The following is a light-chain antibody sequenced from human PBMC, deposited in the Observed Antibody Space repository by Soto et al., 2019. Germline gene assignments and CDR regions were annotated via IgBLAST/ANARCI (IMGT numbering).Light chain of an antibody. J-gene: IGKJ4*01. V-gene: IGKV3-15*01. Sequence: EIVMTQSPATLSVSPGERATLSCRASQSVSSNLAWYQQKPGQAPRLLIYDASTRATGIPARFSGSGSGTEYTLTISSLQSEDSPVYYCQQCSWHPFTVTFGGGTKVEIK. CDR1: QSVSSN. CDR3: QQCSWHPFTVT. CDR2: DAS.